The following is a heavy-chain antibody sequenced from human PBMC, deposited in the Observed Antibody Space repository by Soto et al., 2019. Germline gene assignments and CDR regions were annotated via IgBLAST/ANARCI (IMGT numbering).Heavy chain of an antibody. CDR3: ARDQADYDDSSGYYPDY. V-gene: IGHV3-30-3*01. CDR2: ISFDGSNK. Sequence: QVLLVESGGGVVQPGRSLRLSCAASGFTFRRYAMHWVRQAPGKGLEWVAVISFDGSNKYYADSVKGRFTISRDNSKTTLSLQMTSLRAEDTAVYYCARDQADYDDSSGYYPDYWGQGTPVTVSS. CDR1: GFTFRRYA. J-gene: IGHJ4*02. D-gene: IGHD3-22*01.